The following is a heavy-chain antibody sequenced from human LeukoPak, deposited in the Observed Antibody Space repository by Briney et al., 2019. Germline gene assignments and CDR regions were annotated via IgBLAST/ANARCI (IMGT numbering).Heavy chain of an antibody. CDR2: IYPGDSDT. Sequence: GESLKISCKGSGYSFTSYWIGWVRQMPGKGLEWMGIIYPGDSDTRYSPSFQGQVTISADKSIRTAYLQWSSLKASDTAMYYCAISTRYCSGGSCYSGGLDYWGQGTLVTVSS. D-gene: IGHD2-15*01. CDR1: GYSFTSYW. J-gene: IGHJ4*02. CDR3: AISTRYCSGGSCYSGGLDY. V-gene: IGHV5-51*01.